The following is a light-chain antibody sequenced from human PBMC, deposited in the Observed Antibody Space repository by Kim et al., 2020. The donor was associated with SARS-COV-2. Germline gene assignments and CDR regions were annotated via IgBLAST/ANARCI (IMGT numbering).Light chain of an antibody. V-gene: IGLV2-14*03. CDR1: SSDVGGYNY. CDR2: DVS. CDR3: SSYTSSSTLV. Sequence: GQSLTISCTGTSSDVGGYNYVSWYQQPPGKAPKLMIYDVSNRPSGVSNRFSGSKSGNTASLTISGLQAEDEADYYCSSYTSSSTLVFGTGTKVTVL. J-gene: IGLJ1*01.